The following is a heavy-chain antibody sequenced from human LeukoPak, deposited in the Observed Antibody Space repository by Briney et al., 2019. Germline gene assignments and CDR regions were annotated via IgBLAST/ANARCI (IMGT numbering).Heavy chain of an antibody. CDR2: IYHSGST. Sequence: SETLSLTCTVSGYSISSGYYWGWIRQPPGKGLEWIGSIYHSGSTYYNPSLKSRVTISVDTSKNQFSLKLSSVTAADTAVYYCARGGAFDIWGQGTMVTVSS. V-gene: IGHV4-38-2*02. CDR3: ARGGAFDI. CDR1: GYSISSGYY. J-gene: IGHJ3*02.